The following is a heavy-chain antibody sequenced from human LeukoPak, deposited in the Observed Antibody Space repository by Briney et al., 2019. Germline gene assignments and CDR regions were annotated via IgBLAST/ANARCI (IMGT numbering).Heavy chain of an antibody. CDR1: GYTFTVYY. Sequence: ASVTVSFKASGYTFTVYYMHWVRQAPGQGLEWMGWINPNSGGTNYAQKFQGRVTMTRDTSVSTAYMELSRLRSDDTAVYYCARGGSFGQRNWFDPWGQGTLVTVSS. CDR3: ARGGSFGQRNWFDP. D-gene: IGHD2-15*01. CDR2: INPNSGGT. V-gene: IGHV1-2*02. J-gene: IGHJ5*02.